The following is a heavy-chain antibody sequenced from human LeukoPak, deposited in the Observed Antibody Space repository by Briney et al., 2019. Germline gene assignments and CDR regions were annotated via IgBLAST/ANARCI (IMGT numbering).Heavy chain of an antibody. Sequence: SGGSLRLSCAASGFTFSGYWMSWVRQAPGKGLEWVAVISYDGSNNYYADSVKGRFTISRDNSKNTLYLQMNSLRAEDTAVYYCARGRSSTRGYFDYWGQGTLVTVSS. J-gene: IGHJ4*02. V-gene: IGHV3-30*03. CDR3: ARGRSSTRGYFDY. D-gene: IGHD2-2*01. CDR1: GFTFSGYW. CDR2: ISYDGSNN.